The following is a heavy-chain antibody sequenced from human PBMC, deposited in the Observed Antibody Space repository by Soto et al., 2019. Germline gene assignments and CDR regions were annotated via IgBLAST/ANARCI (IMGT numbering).Heavy chain of an antibody. CDR2: IIPVLGVT. CDR1: GDTFSSYT. CDR3: AKERYCGDYCYTQDYYGVDV. J-gene: IGHJ6*02. V-gene: IGHV1-69*02. D-gene: IGHD2-21*02. Sequence: QVQLVQSGPEVKKPGSSVRISCRSGGDTFSSYTVSWVLQTPGPGLEWMGRIIPVLGVTNYSRKFKGTMTITADKSKTTAHMELTGLKSEDKVRYYCAKERYCGDYCYTQDYYGVDVWGQGTSVIVSS.